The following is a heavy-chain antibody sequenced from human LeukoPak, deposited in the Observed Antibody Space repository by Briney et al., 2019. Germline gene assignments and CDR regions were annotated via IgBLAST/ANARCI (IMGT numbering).Heavy chain of an antibody. V-gene: IGHV3-72*01. J-gene: IGHJ4*02. CDR1: GFTFSDHY. CDR2: TKNKAHSYTT. CDR3: ASWLSGYPY. D-gene: IGHD3-9*01. Sequence: PGGSLRLSCAASGFTFSDHYMDWSRQAPGKGLEWVGQTKNKAHSYTTEYAASVKGRFSISRDDSKNSLYLQMKSLKTEDTAVYYGASWLSGYPYWGQGTLVTVSS.